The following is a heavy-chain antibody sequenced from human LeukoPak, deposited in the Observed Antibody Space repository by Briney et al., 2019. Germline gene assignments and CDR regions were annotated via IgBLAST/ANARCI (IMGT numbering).Heavy chain of an antibody. CDR2: INPNSGAT. V-gene: IGHV1-2*06. D-gene: IGHD1-26*01. Sequence: ASMTVSCTASGYTFTVYFIHWVRQAPGQGLEWMGRINPNSGATDYAQKFQGRVTMTRDTSISTAYMELSSLKSDDTAVYYCAKIGSSHDFDYWGQGTLITVSS. CDR1: GYTFTVYF. J-gene: IGHJ4*02. CDR3: AKIGSSHDFDY.